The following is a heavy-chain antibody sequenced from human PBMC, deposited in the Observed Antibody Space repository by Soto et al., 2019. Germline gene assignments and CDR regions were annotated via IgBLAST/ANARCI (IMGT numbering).Heavy chain of an antibody. CDR3: ARTQTFWSGSNFDY. J-gene: IGHJ4*02. D-gene: IGHD3-3*01. CDR1: GYTFTSYY. Sequence: QVQLVQSGAEVKKPGASVKVSCKASGYTFTSYYMHWVRQAPGQGLEWMGIINPSGDSTSYAQKCQGRVTMTSDTSTSTVYMELSSLRSKDTAVYFCARTQTFWSGSNFDYWGQGTLVTVSS. V-gene: IGHV1-46*01. CDR2: INPSGDST.